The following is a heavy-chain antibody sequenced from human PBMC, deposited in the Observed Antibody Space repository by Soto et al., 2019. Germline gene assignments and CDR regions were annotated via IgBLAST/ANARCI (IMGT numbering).Heavy chain of an antibody. CDR2: INESGST. J-gene: IGHJ4*02. D-gene: IGHD1-1*01. V-gene: IGHV4-34*01. CDR1: GQSFSGHS. Sequence: QVQLQQWGAGLVKPSETLSLSCAVYGQSFSGHSWAWIRQPPGKGLGWIGEINESGSTYYNPSLKSRVTISTDKSKNQFSLKLSSVSAADTAAYFCARGSGIVALPGELEDVKYDYWGQGTLVNVSS. CDR3: ARGSGIVALPGELEDVKYDY.